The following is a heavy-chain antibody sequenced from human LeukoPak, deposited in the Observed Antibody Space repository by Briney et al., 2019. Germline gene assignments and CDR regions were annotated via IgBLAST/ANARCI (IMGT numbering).Heavy chain of an antibody. V-gene: IGHV4-59*01. Sequence: SETLSLTCTVSGGSISSYYWSWIRQPLGKGLEWIGYIYYSGSTNYNPSLKSRVTISVDTSKNQFSLKLSSVTAADTAVYYCATGLPRRYYYGMDVWGQGTTVTVSS. CDR2: IYYSGST. CDR1: GGSISSYY. J-gene: IGHJ6*02. CDR3: ATGLPRRYYYGMDV. D-gene: IGHD1-14*01.